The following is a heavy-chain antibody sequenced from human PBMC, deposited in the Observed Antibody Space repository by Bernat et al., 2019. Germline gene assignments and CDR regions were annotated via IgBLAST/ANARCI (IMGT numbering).Heavy chain of an antibody. D-gene: IGHD2-15*01. CDR1: GYTFTGYY. CDR3: ARELGYCSGGSCSGGRIIKNYFDY. Sequence: QVQLVQSGAEVKKPGASVKVSCKASGYTFTGYYMHWVRQAPGQGLEWMGWINPNSGGTNYAQKCKGRVTMTRDTSISTAYMELSRLRSDDTAVYYCARELGYCSGGSCSGGRIIKNYFDYWGQGTLVTVSS. V-gene: IGHV1-2*02. CDR2: INPNSGGT. J-gene: IGHJ4*02.